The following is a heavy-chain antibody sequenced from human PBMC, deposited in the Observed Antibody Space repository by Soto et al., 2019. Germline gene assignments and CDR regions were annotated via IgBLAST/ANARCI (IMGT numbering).Heavy chain of an antibody. CDR3: ARDGHSSGWQYYYYGMDV. Sequence: PGGSLRLSCAASGFTFSSYGMHWVRQAPGKGLEWVAVIWYDGSNKYYADSVKGRFTISRDNSKNTLYLQMNSLRAEDTAVYYCARDGHSSGWQYYYYGMDVWGQGTTVTVSS. CDR2: IWYDGSNK. J-gene: IGHJ6*02. D-gene: IGHD6-19*01. CDR1: GFTFSSYG. V-gene: IGHV3-33*01.